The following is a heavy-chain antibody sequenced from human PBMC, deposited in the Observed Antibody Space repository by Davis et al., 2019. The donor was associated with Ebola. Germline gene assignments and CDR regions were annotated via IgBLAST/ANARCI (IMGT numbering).Heavy chain of an antibody. J-gene: IGHJ4*02. CDR1: GFIFSSYT. V-gene: IGHV3-21*01. D-gene: IGHD2-2*01. CDR3: ARDDDIVLVPAAPDY. Sequence: GESLKISCAASGFIFSSYTMNWVRQAPGKGLEWVSSISVSSGYIYYEDSVKGRFTISRDNAKNSLYLQMNSLRAEDTAVYYCARDDDIVLVPAAPDYWGQGTLVTVSS. CDR2: ISVSSGYI.